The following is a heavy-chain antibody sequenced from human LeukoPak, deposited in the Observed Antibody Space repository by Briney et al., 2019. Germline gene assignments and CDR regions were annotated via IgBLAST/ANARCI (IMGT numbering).Heavy chain of an antibody. CDR3: ARDEGGYEYTFDY. D-gene: IGHD5-12*01. CDR1: GFSFSNAW. V-gene: IGHV3-48*04. CDR2: ISSSSSTI. J-gene: IGHJ4*02. Sequence: GSLRLSCAASGFSFSNAWVSWVRQAPGKGLEWVSYISSSSSTIYYADSVKGRFTISRDNAKNSLYLQMNSLRAEDTAVYYCARDEGGYEYTFDYWGQGTLVTVSS.